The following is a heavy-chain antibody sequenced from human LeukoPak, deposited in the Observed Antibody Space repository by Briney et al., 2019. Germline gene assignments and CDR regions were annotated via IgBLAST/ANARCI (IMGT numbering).Heavy chain of an antibody. J-gene: IGHJ4*02. V-gene: IGHV3-7*01. CDR2: INQDGSEK. CDR1: GFRFSSYW. CDR3: ARDGHPFDY. Sequence: PGGSLRLSCAASGFRFSSYWMSWVRQAPGKGLEWVANINQDGSEKYYVDSVKGRFTISRDNAKNSLYLQMNSLRAEDTAVYFCARDGHPFDYWGQRTLVTVSS.